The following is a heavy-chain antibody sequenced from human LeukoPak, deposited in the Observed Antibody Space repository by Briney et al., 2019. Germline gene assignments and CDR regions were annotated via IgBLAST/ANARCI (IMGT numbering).Heavy chain of an antibody. CDR3: AGVVPGYYYYYGMDV. CDR1: GFTFSSYE. J-gene: IGHJ6*02. V-gene: IGHV3-48*03. CDR2: ISSSGSTI. D-gene: IGHD2-2*01. Sequence: PGGSLRLSCAASGFTFSSYEMNWVRQAPGKGLEWVSYISSSGSTIYYADSVKVRFTISRDNAKNSLYLQMNSLRAEDTAVYYCAGVVPGYYYYYGMDVWGQGTTVTVSS.